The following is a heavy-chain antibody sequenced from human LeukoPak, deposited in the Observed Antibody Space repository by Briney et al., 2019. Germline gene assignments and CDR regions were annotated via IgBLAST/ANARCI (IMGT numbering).Heavy chain of an antibody. V-gene: IGHV3-30*03. CDR2: ISYDGGNK. CDR3: ARATSSSWYPGDY. CDR1: GFTFSSYG. D-gene: IGHD6-13*01. J-gene: IGHJ4*02. Sequence: GGSLRLSCAASGFTFSSYGMHWVRRAPGKGLEWVAVISYDGGNKYYADSVKGRFTISRDNSKNTLYLQMNSLRAEDTAVYYCARATSSSWYPGDYWGQGTLVTVPS.